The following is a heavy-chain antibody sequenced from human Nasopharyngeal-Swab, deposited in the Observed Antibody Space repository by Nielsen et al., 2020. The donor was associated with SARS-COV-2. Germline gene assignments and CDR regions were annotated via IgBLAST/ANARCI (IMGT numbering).Heavy chain of an antibody. CDR3: ARLRYTGSYFDY. Sequence: SETLSLTCAVSGGSISTSTYYWGWIRQPPGKGLEWIGNVFYSGTTYYSPSLKSRLTISVDTSKNQFSLQLRSATAADMAVYYCARLRYTGSYFDYWGQGILVTVSS. V-gene: IGHV4-39*01. D-gene: IGHD3-16*02. CDR1: GGSISTSTYY. CDR2: VFYSGTT. J-gene: IGHJ4*02.